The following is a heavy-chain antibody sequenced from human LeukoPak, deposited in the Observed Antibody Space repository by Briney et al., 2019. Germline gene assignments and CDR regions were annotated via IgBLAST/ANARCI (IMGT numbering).Heavy chain of an antibody. CDR3: ARVRGSSWYFDY. J-gene: IGHJ4*02. CDR1: GFTFSNYA. D-gene: IGHD6-13*01. V-gene: IGHV3-23*01. CDR2: ISGSTGST. Sequence: GGSLRLSCAASGFTFSNYAMNWVRQAPGKGLEWVSLISGSTGSTYYADSVKGRFSISRDNSKNTVYLQMNSLRVEDTAVYYCARVRGSSWYFDYWGQGTLVTVSS.